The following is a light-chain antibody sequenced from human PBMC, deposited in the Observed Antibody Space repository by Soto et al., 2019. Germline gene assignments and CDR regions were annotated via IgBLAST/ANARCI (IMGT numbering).Light chain of an antibody. CDR2: DVN. Sequence: QSALTQPASVSGSPGQSIIVSCTGTNSDVGRYDHVSWLQHSPGKAPKVVIYDVNNRPSGVSNRFSGSKSDNTAALTISRLQAEDEGDYYCCSYAGDGVVFGGGTKVTVL. CDR1: NSDVGRYDH. J-gene: IGLJ2*01. V-gene: IGLV2-23*02. CDR3: CSYAGDGVV.